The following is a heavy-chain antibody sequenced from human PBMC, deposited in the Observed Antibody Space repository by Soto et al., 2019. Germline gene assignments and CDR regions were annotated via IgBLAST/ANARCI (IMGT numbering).Heavy chain of an antibody. D-gene: IGHD1-20*01. J-gene: IGHJ4*02. Sequence: GGSLRLSCAASGFTFSSYGMHWVRQAPGKGLEWVAVISYDGSNKYYADSVKGRFTISRDNSKNTLYLQMNSLRAEDTAVYYCARTDGNWNYFDYWGQGTLVTVSS. CDR1: GFTFSSYG. CDR3: ARTDGNWNYFDY. V-gene: IGHV3-30*03. CDR2: ISYDGSNK.